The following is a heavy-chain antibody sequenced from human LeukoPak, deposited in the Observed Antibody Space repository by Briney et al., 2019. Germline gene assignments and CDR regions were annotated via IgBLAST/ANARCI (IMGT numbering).Heavy chain of an antibody. CDR1: GGSFSGYY. CDR2: INHSGST. Sequence: SETLSLTCAVYGGSFSGYYWSWIRQPPGKGLEWIGEINHSGSTNYNPSLKSRVTLSVDTSKTQFSLRLSSVTAADTAVYYCAREDSGSYYNYYYFYMDVWGKGTTVTISS. CDR3: AREDSGSYYNYYYFYMDV. D-gene: IGHD3-10*01. J-gene: IGHJ6*03. V-gene: IGHV4-34*01.